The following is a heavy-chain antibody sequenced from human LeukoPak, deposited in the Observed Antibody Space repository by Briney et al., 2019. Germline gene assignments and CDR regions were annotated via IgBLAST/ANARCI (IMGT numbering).Heavy chain of an antibody. V-gene: IGHV4-30-4*01. J-gene: IGHJ4*02. CDR1: GGSISSGDYY. Sequence: SETLSLTCTVSGGSISSGDYYWSWIRQPPGKGLEWIGYIYYSGSTYYNPSLKSRVTISVDTSKNQFSLKLSPVTAADTAVYYCARERHSYGLDYGGQGTLVTVSS. CDR3: ARERHSYGLDY. CDR2: IYYSGST. D-gene: IGHD5-18*01.